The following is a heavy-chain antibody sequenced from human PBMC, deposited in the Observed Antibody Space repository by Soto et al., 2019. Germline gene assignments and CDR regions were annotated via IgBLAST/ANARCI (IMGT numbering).Heavy chain of an antibody. V-gene: IGHV3-11*06. CDR1: GFTFSDYY. J-gene: IGHJ4*01. D-gene: IGHD2-15*01. CDR2: ISPGSRYP. Sequence: PGGSLRLSCASSGFTFSDYYMSWIRQAPGKGLEWLSYISPGSRYPAYADSVKGRFTISRDNARRSLSLQMNSLTVDDTAIHYCVRGGGGGLFDLWGQGSMVTVSS. CDR3: VRGGGGGLFDL.